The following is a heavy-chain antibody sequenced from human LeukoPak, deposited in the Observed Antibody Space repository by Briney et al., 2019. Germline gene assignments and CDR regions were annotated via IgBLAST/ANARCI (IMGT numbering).Heavy chain of an antibody. V-gene: IGHV1-46*01. CDR2: INTRVDAT. Sequence: ASAKVSCKAYGYIFTTYSIYSVRHAPGQGLEWIGMINTRVDATIYAQKFQGRVTMTCDTSATTITMDLSSLTSQDPGLYYFARKWSSRDWFDHWGQGTLVTFSS. D-gene: IGHD2-8*01. CDR1: GYIFTTYS. CDR3: ARKWSSRDWFDH. J-gene: IGHJ5*02.